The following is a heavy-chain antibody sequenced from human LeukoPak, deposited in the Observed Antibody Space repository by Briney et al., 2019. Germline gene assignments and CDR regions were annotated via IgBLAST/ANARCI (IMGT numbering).Heavy chain of an antibody. Sequence: ASVKVSCKASGYTLTGYYMHWVRQAPGQGLEWMGWTNPDSGGTKYAQNFQGRVTMTRDTSIGTAYMELSRLRSDDTAVYYCARVSQLIVVVPAAIRGYFDYWGQGTLVIVSS. CDR1: GYTLTGYY. V-gene: IGHV1-2*02. CDR2: TNPDSGGT. CDR3: ARVSQLIVVVPAAIRGYFDY. J-gene: IGHJ4*02. D-gene: IGHD2-2*02.